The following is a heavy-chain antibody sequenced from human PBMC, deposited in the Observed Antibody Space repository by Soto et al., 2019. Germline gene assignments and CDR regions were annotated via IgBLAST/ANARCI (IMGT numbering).Heavy chain of an antibody. CDR3: AREPTVTTWGY. D-gene: IGHD4-17*01. J-gene: IGHJ4*02. Sequence: QVQLVESGGGVVXXXXSLRLSCAASGFTFSSYAMHWVRQAPGKGLEWVAVISYDGSNKYYADSVKGRFTISRDNSKNTLYLQKNSLRAEDTAVYYCAREPTVTTWGYWGQGTLVTVSS. CDR1: GFTFSSYA. V-gene: IGHV3-30-3*01. CDR2: ISYDGSNK.